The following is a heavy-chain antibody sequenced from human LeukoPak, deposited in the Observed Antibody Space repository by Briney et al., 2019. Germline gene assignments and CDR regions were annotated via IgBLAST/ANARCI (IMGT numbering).Heavy chain of an antibody. J-gene: IGHJ4*02. CDR1: GFTVSSNY. D-gene: IGHD3-10*01. CDR2: IYSGGSI. V-gene: IGHV3-53*05. Sequence: RAGGSLRLSCVVSGFTVSSNYMSWVRQAPGKGLEWVSVIYSGGSIYYADSVKGRFTISRDNSKNTLYLQLNSLRVEDTAMYYCARAGSGSSPSDYWGQGTLVTVSS. CDR3: ARAGSGSSPSDY.